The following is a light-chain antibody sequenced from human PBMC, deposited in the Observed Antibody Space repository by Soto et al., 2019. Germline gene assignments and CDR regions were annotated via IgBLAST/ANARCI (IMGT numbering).Light chain of an antibody. CDR3: RTWDTSLGTGV. Sequence: QSVLTQPPSISAAPGQKVTISCSGSSSNIGNNFVSWYQQLPGTAPKLLIYDNNKRPSGIPDRFSGSKSGTSATLGITGLQTGDEADYYCRTWDTSLGTGVFGEGTKVTVL. J-gene: IGLJ3*02. CDR2: DNN. V-gene: IGLV1-51*01. CDR1: SSNIGNNF.